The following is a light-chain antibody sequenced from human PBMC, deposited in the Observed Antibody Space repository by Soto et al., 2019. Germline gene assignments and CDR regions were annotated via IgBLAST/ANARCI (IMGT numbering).Light chain of an antibody. CDR3: SSYTSRSLYV. J-gene: IGLJ1*01. CDR1: SSDVGGYNY. CDR2: EVS. V-gene: IGLV2-14*01. Sequence: QSALTQPASVSGSPGQSITISCTGTSSDVGGYNYVSWYQQHPGKAPKLMIYEVSNRPSGVSNRFSGSKSGNTASLTISGLQAEDEADYYCSSYTSRSLYVSGTGTKVTVL.